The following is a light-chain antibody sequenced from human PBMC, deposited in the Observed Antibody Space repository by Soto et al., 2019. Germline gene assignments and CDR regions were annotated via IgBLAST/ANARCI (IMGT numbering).Light chain of an antibody. Sequence: QSALTQPASVSGSPGQSITISCTGTSSDARGYNYASWYQHHPGKAPKLIIFDVTNRPSGVSNRFSGSQSGNTASLTISGLQTEDEADYYCFSYTSTNTQAFGGGTKLTVL. CDR1: SSDARGYNY. J-gene: IGLJ3*02. CDR3: FSYTSTNTQA. V-gene: IGLV2-14*03. CDR2: DVT.